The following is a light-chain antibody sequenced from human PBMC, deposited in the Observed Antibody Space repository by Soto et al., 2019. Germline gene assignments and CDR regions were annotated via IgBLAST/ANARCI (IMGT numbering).Light chain of an antibody. J-gene: IGKJ1*01. V-gene: IGKV3-20*01. CDR2: GAS. CDR3: QQYGSSPPT. Sequence: EIVLTQSPGTLSLSPGERATLSCRASQSVSSRSLAWYQQKPGQAPRLLISGASSRAADIPDRFSGSGSGTDFTLTINRLEPEDFAVYYCQQYGSSPPTFGQGTKVEIK. CDR1: QSVSSRS.